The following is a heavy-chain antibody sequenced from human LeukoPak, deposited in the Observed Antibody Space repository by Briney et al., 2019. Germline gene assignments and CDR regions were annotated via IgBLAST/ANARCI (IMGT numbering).Heavy chain of an antibody. CDR1: GYSISSGYY. D-gene: IGHD6-19*01. CDR3: ATSGWYLLPGVY. V-gene: IGHV4-38-2*02. Sequence: SETLSLTCTVSGYSISSGYYWGWIRPPPGKGLEWIGEINHSGSTYYNPSLESRVTISVDTSKNQFSLKLSSVTAADTAVYYCATSGWYLLPGVYWGQGTLVSVSS. J-gene: IGHJ4*02. CDR2: INHSGST.